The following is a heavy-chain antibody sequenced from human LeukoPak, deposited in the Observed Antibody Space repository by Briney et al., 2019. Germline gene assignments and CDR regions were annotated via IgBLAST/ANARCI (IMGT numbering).Heavy chain of an antibody. CDR3: AIDGGSWYYGSGSAPLD. J-gene: IGHJ4*02. CDR1: GYTFTSYG. D-gene: IGHD3-10*01. V-gene: IGHV1-18*04. CDR2: ISAYNGNT. Sequence: ASVKVPCKASGYTFTSYGISWVRQAPGQGLEWMGWISAYNGNTNYAQKLQGRVTMTTDTSTSTAYMELRSLRSDDTAVYYCAIDGGSWYYGSGSAPLDWGQGTLVTVSS.